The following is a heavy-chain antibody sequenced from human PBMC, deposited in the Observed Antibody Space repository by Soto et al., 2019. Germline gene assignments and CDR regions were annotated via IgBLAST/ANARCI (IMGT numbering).Heavy chain of an antibody. CDR3: ARESVYYYDSSGPDY. V-gene: IGHV4-31*03. CDR1: GGSISSGGYY. CDR2: IYYSGST. D-gene: IGHD3-22*01. J-gene: IGHJ4*02. Sequence: SETLSLTCTVSGGSISSGGYYWSWIRQHPGKGLEWIGYIYYSGSTYYKPSLKRRVTISVDTAKNQLSLKLNSVTAADTSVYYCARESVYYYDSSGPDYWGQGTLVTVSS.